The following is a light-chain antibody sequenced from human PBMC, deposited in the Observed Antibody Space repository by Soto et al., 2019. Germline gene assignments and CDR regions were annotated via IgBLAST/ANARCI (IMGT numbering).Light chain of an antibody. J-gene: IGLJ3*02. CDR2: VNSDGSH. V-gene: IGLV4-69*01. Sequence: QPVLTQSPSASASLGASVKLTCTLSSGHSSYAIAWYQHQPEKRPRYLMKVNSDGSHIKGDGIPDRFSGSTSGAERYLTISSRQSEDEADHYCQTWGTGLWVFSGGTNLTLL. CDR1: SGHSSYA. CDR3: QTWGTGLWV.